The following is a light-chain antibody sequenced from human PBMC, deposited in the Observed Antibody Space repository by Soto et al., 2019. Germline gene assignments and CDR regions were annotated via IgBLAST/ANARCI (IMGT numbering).Light chain of an antibody. CDR1: QSVTSTY. CDR2: DTS. CDR3: HKCGSSPWR. Sequence: EIVLTQSPGTLSLSPGERATLSCRASQSVTSTYLAWYQQRPGQTPTLLISDTSIRATGIPDRFSGSGSGTDFSLAISRLEPEDFVVCYCHKCGSSPWRMGRGTQVDI. V-gene: IGKV3-20*01. J-gene: IGKJ1*01.